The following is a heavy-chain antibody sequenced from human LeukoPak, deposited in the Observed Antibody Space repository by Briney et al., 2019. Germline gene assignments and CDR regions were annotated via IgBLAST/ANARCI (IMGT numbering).Heavy chain of an antibody. V-gene: IGHV3-30*02. CDR3: AKEGYSNYVLDN. CDR2: IRYDGSNK. CDR1: GFTFSSYG. J-gene: IGHJ4*02. D-gene: IGHD4-11*01. Sequence: PGGSLRISCAVSGFTFSSYGMHWARQAPGKGLEWVAFIRYDGSNKYYADSVKDRFSISIENYKNTLSLKMNSLRPEDTAVYYCAKEGYSNYVLDNWGQGTLVTVSS.